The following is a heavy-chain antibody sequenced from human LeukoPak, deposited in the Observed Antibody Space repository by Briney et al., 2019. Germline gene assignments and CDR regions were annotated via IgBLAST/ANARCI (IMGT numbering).Heavy chain of an antibody. CDR1: GFTFSSYG. J-gene: IGHJ4*02. D-gene: IGHD4-23*01. CDR2: IWYDGSNK. Sequence: GRSLRLSCAASGFTFSSYGMHWVRQAPGKGLEWVAVIWYDGSNKYYAGSVKGRFTISRDNSKNTLYLQMNSLRPEDTAMYYCARGGPTVVTPGRAHYLDSWGQGTLVIVSS. V-gene: IGHV3-33*01. CDR3: ARGGPTVVTPGRAHYLDS.